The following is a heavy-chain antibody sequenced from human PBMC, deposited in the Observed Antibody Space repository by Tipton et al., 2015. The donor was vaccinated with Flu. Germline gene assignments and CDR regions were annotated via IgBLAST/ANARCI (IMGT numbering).Heavy chain of an antibody. J-gene: IGHJ4*02. V-gene: IGHV3-23*01. CDR1: GFTFSRYA. Sequence: SLRLSCTASGFTFSRYAMSWVRQAPGKGLEWVSAIGGGGATTYFADSVKGRFTISRDNIRNTLYLQLNSPRVEDTAIYYCATLTGDDYWGQGILVTVSS. D-gene: IGHD7-27*01. CDR2: IGGGGATT. CDR3: ATLTGDDY.